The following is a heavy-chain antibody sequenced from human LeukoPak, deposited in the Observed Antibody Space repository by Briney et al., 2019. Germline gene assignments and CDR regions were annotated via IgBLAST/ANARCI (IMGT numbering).Heavy chain of an antibody. CDR3: ARLVVVVAAIDY. D-gene: IGHD2-15*01. Sequence: SETLSLTCTVSGGSISSSSYYWGWIRQPPGKGLEWIGSIYYSGSTYYNPSLKSRVTISVDTSKNQFSLKLSSVTAVDTAVYYCARLVVVVAAIDYWGQGTLVTVSS. V-gene: IGHV4-39*01. CDR1: GGSISSSSYY. J-gene: IGHJ4*02. CDR2: IYYSGST.